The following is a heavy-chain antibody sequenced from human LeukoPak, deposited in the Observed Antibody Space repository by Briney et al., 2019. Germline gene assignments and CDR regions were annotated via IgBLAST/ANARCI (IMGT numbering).Heavy chain of an antibody. V-gene: IGHV3-64D*09. D-gene: IGHD6-13*01. CDR3: ARGGASSKWFDP. CDR1: GFTFSYYA. Sequence: PGGSLRLSCSASGFTFSYYAMHWVRQAAGKGLEFVSGISSNGGSTYYADSLKGRFTVSRDNSNNTLYLQMSSLRAEDTAIYYCARGGASSKWFDPWGQGTLVPVSS. CDR2: ISSNGGST. J-gene: IGHJ5*02.